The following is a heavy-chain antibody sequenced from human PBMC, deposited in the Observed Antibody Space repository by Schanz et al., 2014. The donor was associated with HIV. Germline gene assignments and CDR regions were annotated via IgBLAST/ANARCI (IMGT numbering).Heavy chain of an antibody. CDR2: LYSGGRK. J-gene: IGHJ4*02. Sequence: EVQLLESGGGLVQPGGSLRLSCAASGFTFKNYAMTWVRQAPGKGLEWVSVLYSGGRKYYADAVKGRFTISRDSSKNTVYLEMNSLRAEDTAVYYCARGNDFFGGVPDYWGQGTLVSVSS. CDR1: GFTFKNYA. CDR3: ARGNDFFGGVPDY. V-gene: IGHV3-53*01. D-gene: IGHD3-16*01.